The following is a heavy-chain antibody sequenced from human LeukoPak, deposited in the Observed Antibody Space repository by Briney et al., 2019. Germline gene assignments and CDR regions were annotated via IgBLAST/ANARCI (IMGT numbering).Heavy chain of an antibody. D-gene: IGHD3-9*01. J-gene: IGHJ4*02. Sequence: SETLSLTCTVSGGSISSSSYYWGWIRQPPGKGLEWCGSIYDSGSTYYNPSLKSRVTISVDTSKNQFSLKLSSVTAADTAVYYCAKTEMTGYHSAFDYWGQGTLVTVSS. V-gene: IGHV4-39*01. CDR2: IYDSGST. CDR1: GGSISSSSYY. CDR3: AKTEMTGYHSAFDY.